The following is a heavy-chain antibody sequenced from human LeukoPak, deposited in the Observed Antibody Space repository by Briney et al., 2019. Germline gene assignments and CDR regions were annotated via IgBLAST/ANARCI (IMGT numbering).Heavy chain of an antibody. D-gene: IGHD6-13*01. CDR2: IYYSGST. CDR3: ARVGSSSWSFRYYYYYGMDV. Sequence: PSETLSLTCTVSGGSISSSSYYWGWIRQPPGKGLEWIGSIYYSGSTYYDPSLKSRVTISVDTSKNQFSLKLSSVTAADTAVYYCARVGSSSWSFRYYYYYGMDVWGQGTTVTVSS. V-gene: IGHV4-39*07. CDR1: GGSISSSSYY. J-gene: IGHJ6*02.